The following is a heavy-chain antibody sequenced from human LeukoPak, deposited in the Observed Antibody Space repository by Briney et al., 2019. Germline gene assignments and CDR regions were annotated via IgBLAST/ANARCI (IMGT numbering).Heavy chain of an antibody. CDR3: ARDHWQQLALPDY. CDR1: GFTFSSYE. V-gene: IGHV3-48*03. CDR2: ISGSGSTI. J-gene: IGHJ4*02. Sequence: PGGSLRLSCAASGFTFSSYEMNWVRQAPGKGLEWVSYISGSGSTIYYADSVKGRFTISRDNAKNSLYLQMNSLRAEDTAVYYCARDHWQQLALPDYWGQGTLVTVSS. D-gene: IGHD6-13*01.